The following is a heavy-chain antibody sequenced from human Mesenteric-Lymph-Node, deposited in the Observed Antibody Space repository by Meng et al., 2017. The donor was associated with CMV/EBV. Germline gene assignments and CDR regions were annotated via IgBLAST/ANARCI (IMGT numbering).Heavy chain of an antibody. D-gene: IGHD2-2*01. CDR3: ARDEGYCSSTSCPYYYYGMDV. CDR1: GFSFNSYA. CDR2: ISGNGVST. J-gene: IGHJ6*02. V-gene: IGHV3-23*01. Sequence: GESLKISCAASGFSFNSYAMTWVRQAPGKGLEWLSTISGNGVSTYYADSVKGRFTISRDNSKNTLYLQMNSLRAEDTAVYYCARDEGYCSSTSCPYYYYGMDVWGQGTTVTVSS.